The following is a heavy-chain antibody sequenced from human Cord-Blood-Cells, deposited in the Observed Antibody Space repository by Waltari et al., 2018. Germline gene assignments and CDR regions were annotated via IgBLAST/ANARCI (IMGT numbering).Heavy chain of an antibody. V-gene: IGHV1-2*02. D-gene: IGHD6-13*01. CDR2: IDPNRGGT. J-gene: IGHJ5*02. Sequence: QVQLVQSGAEVKKPGASVKVSCKASGYTFTGHYMYWVRQAPGQGLEWRGRIDPNRGGTNEEQRLQDGATRTRETAINTAKMELRRLRADATAVDYCARDVLWGGSSLAPDWFDPWGQGTLVTVSS. CDR1: GYTFTGHY. CDR3: ARDVLWGGSSLAPDWFDP.